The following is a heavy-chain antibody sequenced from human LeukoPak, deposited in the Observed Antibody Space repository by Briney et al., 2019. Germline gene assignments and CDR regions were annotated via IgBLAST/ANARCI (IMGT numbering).Heavy chain of an antibody. CDR3: ARLLVPAANRLDP. V-gene: IGHV5-51*01. J-gene: IGHJ5*02. Sequence: GESLKISCKGSGYSFTSYWIGWVRQMPGKGLEWMGIIYPGDSDTRYSPSFQGQVTISADKSISTAYLQWSSLKASDTAMYSCARLLVPAANRLDPWGQGTLVTVYS. CDR1: GYSFTSYW. D-gene: IGHD2-2*01. CDR2: IYPGDSDT.